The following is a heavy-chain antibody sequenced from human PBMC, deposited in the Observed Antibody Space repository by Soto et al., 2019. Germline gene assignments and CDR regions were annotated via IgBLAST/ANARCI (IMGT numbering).Heavy chain of an antibody. CDR1: GGSISSYY. J-gene: IGHJ2*01. CDR3: ARFNWYFDL. V-gene: IGHV4-59*08. Sequence: QVQLQESGPGLVKPSETLSLTCTVSGGSISSYYWSWIRQPPGQGLEWIGYIYYSGGTKYNPSLQSRVTISVDTSKTQVSLKLSSVTAADTAVYYCARFNWYFDLWGRGTLVTVSS. CDR2: IYYSGGT.